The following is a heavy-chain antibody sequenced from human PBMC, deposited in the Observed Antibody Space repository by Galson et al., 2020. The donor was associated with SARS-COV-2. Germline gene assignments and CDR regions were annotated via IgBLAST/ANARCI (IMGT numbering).Heavy chain of an antibody. V-gene: IGHV3-30*02. CDR3: AKGSGGCSGFLGAWAYLVYAAV. J-gene: IGHJ6*04. D-gene: IGHD5-12*01. CDR2: IRTDGSNK. Sequence: GGSLRLSCAASGFTFSTYDMHWVRQAPGRGLEWVALIRTDGSNKYYEDSVKGRFTISRDNSRDTFYLQMNGLRVEDTAVYYCAKGSGGCSGFLGAWAYLVYAAVWGKGTPFTFSS. CDR1: GFTFSTYD.